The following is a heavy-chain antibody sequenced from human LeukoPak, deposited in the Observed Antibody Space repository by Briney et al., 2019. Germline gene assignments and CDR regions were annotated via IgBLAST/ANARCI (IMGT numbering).Heavy chain of an antibody. D-gene: IGHD2-15*01. CDR3: ARVSLLFYYYGMDV. CDR1: GGSFSGYY. Sequence: SETLSLTCAVYGGSFSGYYWSWIRQPPGKGLEWIGEINHSGSTNYNPSLKSRVTISVDTSKNQLSLKLSSVTAADTAVYYCARVSLLFYYYGMDVWGKGTTVTVSS. V-gene: IGHV4-34*01. CDR2: INHSGST. J-gene: IGHJ6*04.